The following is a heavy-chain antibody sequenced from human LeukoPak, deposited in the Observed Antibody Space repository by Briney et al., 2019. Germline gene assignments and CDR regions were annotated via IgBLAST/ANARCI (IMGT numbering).Heavy chain of an antibody. CDR3: ARVRRQQLVSYYFDY. CDR2: INPNSGGT. V-gene: IGHV1-2*02. Sequence: ASVKVSCKASGYTFTSYDINWVRQATGQGLEWMGWINPNSGGTNYAQKFQGRVTMTRDTSISTAYMELSRLRSDDTAVYYCARVRRQQLVSYYFDYWGQGTLVTVSS. CDR1: GYTFTSYD. D-gene: IGHD6-13*01. J-gene: IGHJ4*02.